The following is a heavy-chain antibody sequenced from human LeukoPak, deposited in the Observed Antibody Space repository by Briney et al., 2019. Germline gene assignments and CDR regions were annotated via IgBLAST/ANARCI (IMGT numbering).Heavy chain of an antibody. CDR3: ARAAGRYDY. CDR1: GFTFSSYE. CDR2: ISDSGSTK. D-gene: IGHD6-13*01. V-gene: IGHV3-48*03. Sequence: HSGGSLRLSCAASGFTFSSYEMNWVRQAPGKGLEWVSYISDSGSTKYYADSVKGRFTIFRDNAENSLFLQMNSLRAEDSAVYYCARAAGRYDYWGQGTLVTVSS. J-gene: IGHJ4*02.